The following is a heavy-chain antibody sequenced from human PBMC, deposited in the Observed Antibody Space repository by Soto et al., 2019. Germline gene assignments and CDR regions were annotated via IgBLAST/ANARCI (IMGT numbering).Heavy chain of an antibody. J-gene: IGHJ5*02. V-gene: IGHV4-59*01. Sequence: SETLSLTCTVYGGSSNFYWSWIRQSPGKGLEWIGYMYHTGGANYNPSFRGRVTMSVDMSKNQASLKLASVTAADTAVYYCARSLEPSWFDPWGQGTLVTVSS. CDR1: GGSSNFY. CDR3: ARSLEPSWFDP. CDR2: MYHTGGA.